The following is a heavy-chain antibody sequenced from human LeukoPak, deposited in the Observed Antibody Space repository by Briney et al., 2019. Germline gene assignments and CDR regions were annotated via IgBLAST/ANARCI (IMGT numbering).Heavy chain of an antibody. CDR3: AKDGGYGSGSYYPDY. Sequence: PGGSLRLSCAASGFTFSSYAMNWVCQAPGKGLEWVSSISGGAGGAAYADSVKGRFTMSRDNSKNTLYLQMNSLRAEDTAVYYCAKDGGYGSGSYYPDYWGQGTLVTVSS. V-gene: IGHV3-23*01. CDR2: ISGGAGGA. CDR1: GFTFSSYA. D-gene: IGHD3-10*01. J-gene: IGHJ4*02.